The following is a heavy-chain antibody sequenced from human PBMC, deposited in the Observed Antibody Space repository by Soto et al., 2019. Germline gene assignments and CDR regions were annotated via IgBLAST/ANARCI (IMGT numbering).Heavy chain of an antibody. CDR2: FNPTSGST. V-gene: IGHV1-46*01. CDR3: ARDLAAGDY. CDR1: GYTFINYY. Sequence: QVQLVQSRAEVKKPGASVKLSCKASGYTFINYYIHWVRQAPGQALECMGIFNPTSGSTNYAQKFQGRVTLTMDTSTRTVYMELSSLRFDDTAVYYCARDLAAGDYWGQGTLVTVSS. D-gene: IGHD6-13*01. J-gene: IGHJ4*02.